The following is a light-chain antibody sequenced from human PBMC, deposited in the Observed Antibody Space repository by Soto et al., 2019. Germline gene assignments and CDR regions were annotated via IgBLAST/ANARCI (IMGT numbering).Light chain of an antibody. CDR1: SSDVGGYTY. Sequence: QSALTQPPSASGSPGQSVTVSCTGISSDVGGYTYVSWYQQHPGKAPKLLIYEVSQRPSGVPDRFSGSKSGNTASLTVSGLQAEDEADYYCKSYTGSNTYVFGTGTKVTVL. CDR3: KSYTGSNTYV. V-gene: IGLV2-8*01. CDR2: EVS. J-gene: IGLJ1*01.